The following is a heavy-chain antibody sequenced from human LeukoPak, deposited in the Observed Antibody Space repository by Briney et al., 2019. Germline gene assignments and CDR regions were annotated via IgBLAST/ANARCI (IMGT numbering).Heavy chain of an antibody. Sequence: SETLSLTCTVSGGSIRGYYWSWIRQPPGKGLEFIGYIYDSGSTTYNPSLESRVTISVDTSNNQFSLNLSSVTAADTAVYYCAREPEIWGQGTMVTVSS. CDR3: AREPEI. V-gene: IGHV4-59*01. CDR2: IYDSGST. J-gene: IGHJ3*02. CDR1: GGSIRGYY.